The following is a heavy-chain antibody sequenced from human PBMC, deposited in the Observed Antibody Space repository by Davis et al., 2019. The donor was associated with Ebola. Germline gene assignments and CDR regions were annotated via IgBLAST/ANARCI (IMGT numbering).Heavy chain of an antibody. V-gene: IGHV3-23*01. CDR2: ISGSGGST. J-gene: IGHJ6*02. Sequence: PGGSLRLSCAASGFTFSSYAMSWVRQAPGKGLEWVSAISGSGGSTYYADSVKGRFTISRDNSKNTLYLQMNSLRAEETAVYYCAKEDIVVVPAANYYGMDVWGQGTTVTVSS. CDR3: AKEDIVVVPAANYYGMDV. D-gene: IGHD2-2*01. CDR1: GFTFSSYA.